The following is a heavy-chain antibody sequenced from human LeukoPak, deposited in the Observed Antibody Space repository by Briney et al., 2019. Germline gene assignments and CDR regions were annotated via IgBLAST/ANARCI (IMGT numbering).Heavy chain of an antibody. J-gene: IGHJ4*02. CDR2: VYSTGST. CDR3: ARDRGCRYGPWDY. D-gene: IGHD5-18*01. Sequence: PSETLSLTCAVYGGSLSGYYWSWIRQPPGKGLEWIGYVYSTGSTNYNPSLKSRVAISVDTSKNQFSLRLSSVTAADTALYYCARDRGCRYGPWDYWGRGTLVTVSS. V-gene: IGHV4-59*01. CDR1: GGSLSGYY.